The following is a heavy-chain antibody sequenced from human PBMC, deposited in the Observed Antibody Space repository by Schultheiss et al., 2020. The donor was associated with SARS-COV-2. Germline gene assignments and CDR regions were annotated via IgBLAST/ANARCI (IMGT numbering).Heavy chain of an antibody. V-gene: IGHV4-34*01. Sequence: SETLSLTCAVYGGSFSCYYWGWIRQPPGKGLEWIGSIYHSGSTNYNPSLKSRVTMSVDTSKNQFSLKLSSVTAADTAVYYCASSQDVHGDYVPMDVWGQGTTVTVSS. D-gene: IGHD4-17*01. J-gene: IGHJ6*02. CDR3: ASSQDVHGDYVPMDV. CDR1: GGSFSCYY. CDR2: IYHSGST.